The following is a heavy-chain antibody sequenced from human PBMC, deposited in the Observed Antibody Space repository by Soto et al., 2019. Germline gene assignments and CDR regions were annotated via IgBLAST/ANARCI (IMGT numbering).Heavy chain of an antibody. Sequence: SVKVSFKASVNIFTTYYMHAVRQAPGQGLEWMGIINPSGGRTTYAQNFQGRVTMTRDKSTSTFHMELSSLTSEDTAVYYCAGLYHYDSSGYYDYWGQGTLVTVSS. D-gene: IGHD3-22*01. CDR2: INPSGGRT. J-gene: IGHJ4*02. CDR3: AGLYHYDSSGYYDY. V-gene: IGHV1-46*01. CDR1: VNIFTTYY.